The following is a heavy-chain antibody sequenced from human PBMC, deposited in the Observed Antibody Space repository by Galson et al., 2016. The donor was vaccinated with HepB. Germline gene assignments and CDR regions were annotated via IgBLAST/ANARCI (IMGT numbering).Heavy chain of an antibody. D-gene: IGHD6-19*01. Sequence: SLRLSCAASGFTLSDYHMSWIRQTPGKGLEWISYINYNLNTNYADSVKGRFTISRDNAKKSVYLQMNRLRAEDTAVYYCPPARSGWSRFDYWGQGTLVTVSS. V-gene: IGHV3-11*03. CDR2: INYNLNT. J-gene: IGHJ4*02. CDR1: GFTLSDYH. CDR3: PPARSGWSRFDY.